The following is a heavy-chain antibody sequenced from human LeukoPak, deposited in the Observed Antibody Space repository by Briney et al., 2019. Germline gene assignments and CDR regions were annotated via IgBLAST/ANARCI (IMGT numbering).Heavy chain of an antibody. Sequence: ASVKVSCKASGYTFTGYYMHWVRQAPGQGLEWMGWINPNSGGTNYAQKFQGRVTMTRDTSISTAYMELSRLRSDDTAVHYCARDPLYYDFWSGYYIWGQGTLVTVSS. J-gene: IGHJ4*02. CDR3: ARDPLYYDFWSGYYI. CDR2: INPNSGGT. V-gene: IGHV1-2*02. D-gene: IGHD3-3*01. CDR1: GYTFTGYY.